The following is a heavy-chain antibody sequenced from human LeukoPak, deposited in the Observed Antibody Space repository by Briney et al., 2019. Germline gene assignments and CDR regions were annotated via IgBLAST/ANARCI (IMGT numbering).Heavy chain of an antibody. CDR3: ARSPPGDTAMDYYYYMDV. V-gene: IGHV1-2*02. CDR2: INPNSGGT. CDR1: GYTFTSYG. D-gene: IGHD5-18*01. Sequence: GASVKVSCKASGYTFTSYGISWVRQAPGQGLEWMGWINPNSGGTNYAQKFQGRVTMTRDTSISTAYMELSRLRSDDTAVYYCARSPPGDTAMDYYYYMDVWGKGTTVTVSS. J-gene: IGHJ6*03.